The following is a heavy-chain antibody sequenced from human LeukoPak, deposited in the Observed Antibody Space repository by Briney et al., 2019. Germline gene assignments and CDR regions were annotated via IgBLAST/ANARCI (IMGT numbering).Heavy chain of an antibody. V-gene: IGHV1-18*01. CDR1: GYTFTSYG. Sequence: ASVKVSCKASGYTFTSYGISWVRQAPGQGLEWMGWINAYNGNTNYAQKFQGRVTMTTDTSTSTACMELRSLRSDDTALYYCARSVALAGTDFDYWGQGTLVTVSS. CDR3: ARSVALAGTDFDY. J-gene: IGHJ4*02. D-gene: IGHD6-19*01. CDR2: INAYNGNT.